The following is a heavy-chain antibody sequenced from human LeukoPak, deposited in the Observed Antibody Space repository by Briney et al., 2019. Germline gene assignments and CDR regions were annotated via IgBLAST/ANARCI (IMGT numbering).Heavy chain of an antibody. CDR2: ISSSSSTI. CDR3: ARIAYYDFWSGYYTPFDY. D-gene: IGHD3-3*01. CDR1: GFTFSSYS. J-gene: IGHJ4*02. Sequence: QTGGSLRLSCAASGFTFSSYSMNWVRQAPGKGLEWVSYISSSSSTIYYADSVKGRFTISRDNAKNSLYLQMNSLRDEDTAVYYCARIAYYDFWSGYYTPFDYWGQGTLVTVSS. V-gene: IGHV3-48*02.